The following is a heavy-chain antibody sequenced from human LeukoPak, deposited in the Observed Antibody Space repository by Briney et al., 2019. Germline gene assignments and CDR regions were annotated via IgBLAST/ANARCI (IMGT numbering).Heavy chain of an antibody. Sequence: ASVRVSCKVSGYTLTALSIHWVRQAPGRGLEWMGVGSFDPEDGETIYAQKLQGRVTMTEDRSTNTAYMELSSLISEDTAMYYCATTPNLPAAWDYWGQGTLVTVSS. CDR2: FDPEDGET. V-gene: IGHV1-24*01. J-gene: IGHJ4*02. D-gene: IGHD2-2*01. CDR1: GYTLTALS. CDR3: ATTPNLPAAWDY.